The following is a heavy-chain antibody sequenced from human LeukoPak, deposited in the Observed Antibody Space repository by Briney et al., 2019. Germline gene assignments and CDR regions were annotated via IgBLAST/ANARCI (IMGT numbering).Heavy chain of an antibody. CDR3: ARSVAAAGTFRFDY. CDR1: GYTFTGYY. CDR2: INPNSGGT. V-gene: IGHV1-2*02. Sequence: GASVKVSCKASGYTFTGYYMHWVRQAPGQGLEWMGWINPNSGGTNYAQKFQGRVTMTRDTSISAAYMELSRLRSDDTAVYYCARSVAAAGTFRFDYWGQGTLVTVSS. D-gene: IGHD6-13*01. J-gene: IGHJ4*02.